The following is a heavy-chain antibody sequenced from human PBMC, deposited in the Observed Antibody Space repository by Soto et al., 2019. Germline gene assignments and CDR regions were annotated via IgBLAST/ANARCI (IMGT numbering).Heavy chain of an antibody. CDR3: ARGFATTGYLVDY. CDR2: ISSSSSYI. D-gene: IGHD3-9*01. Sequence: EVQLVESGGGLVKPGGSLRLSCAASGFTFSSYSMNWVRQAPGKGLEWVSSISSSSSYIYYADSVKGRFTISRDNSKSTLSLQMNSLRGEDTAVYFCARGFATTGYLVDYWGQGTLVTVSS. CDR1: GFTFSSYS. V-gene: IGHV3-21*04. J-gene: IGHJ4*02.